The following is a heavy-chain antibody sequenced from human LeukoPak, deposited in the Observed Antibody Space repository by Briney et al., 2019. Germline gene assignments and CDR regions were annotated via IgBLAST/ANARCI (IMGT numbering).Heavy chain of an antibody. V-gene: IGHV4-59*01. Sequence: SETLSLTCTVSGGSIRSYYWSWIRQPPGKGLEWVGYIYDSGSTSYNPSLKSRVTISVDTSKNQFSLKVTSVTAADTAVYYCARHLSYYYDSSGYYYVYAFDIWGQGTMVTVSS. CDR2: IYDSGST. J-gene: IGHJ3*02. D-gene: IGHD3-22*01. CDR3: ARHLSYYYDSSGYYYVYAFDI. CDR1: GGSIRSYY.